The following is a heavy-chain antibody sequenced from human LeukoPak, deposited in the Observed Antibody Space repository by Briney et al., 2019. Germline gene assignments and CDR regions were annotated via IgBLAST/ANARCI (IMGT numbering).Heavy chain of an antibody. D-gene: IGHD2-15*01. Sequence: SETLSLTCTVSGGSISSGGYCWSWIRQHPGKGLEWIGYIYYSGSTYYNPSLKSRVTISVDTSKNQFSLKLSSVTAADTAVYYCATNPGYCSGGNCYSHAFDIWGQGTMVTVSS. J-gene: IGHJ3*02. CDR1: GGSISSGGYC. CDR3: ATNPGYCSGGNCYSHAFDI. CDR2: IYYSGST. V-gene: IGHV4-31*03.